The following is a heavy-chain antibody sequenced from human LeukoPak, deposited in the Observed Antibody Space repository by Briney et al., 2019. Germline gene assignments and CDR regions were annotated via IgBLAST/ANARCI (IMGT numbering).Heavy chain of an antibody. D-gene: IGHD2-2*02. CDR3: ARDHSRYCSSTSCYTLDY. Sequence: KSSETLSLTCTVSGGSISSYYWSWIRQPPGKGLEWIGYIYYSGSTNYNPSLKSRVTISVDTSKNQFSLKLSSVTAADTAVYYCARDHSRYCSSTSCYTLDYWGQGTLVTVSS. CDR2: IYYSGST. CDR1: GGSISSYY. V-gene: IGHV4-59*12. J-gene: IGHJ4*02.